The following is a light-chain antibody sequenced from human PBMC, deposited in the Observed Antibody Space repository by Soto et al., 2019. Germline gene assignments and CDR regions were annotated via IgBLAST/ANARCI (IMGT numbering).Light chain of an antibody. CDR3: VLYVGSGIWV. Sequence: QTVVTQEPSFSVSPGGTVTLTCALSSGSVSTGNYPSWFQQTPGQSPRTLIYTPDTRSAGVPDRFSGSILGNKAALTITGAQADDESDYYCVLYVGSGIWVFGGGTQLTVL. V-gene: IGLV8-61*01. J-gene: IGLJ3*02. CDR2: TPD. CDR1: SGSVSTGNY.